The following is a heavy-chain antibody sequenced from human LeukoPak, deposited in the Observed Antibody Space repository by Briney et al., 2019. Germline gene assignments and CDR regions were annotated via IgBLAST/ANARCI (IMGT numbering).Heavy chain of an antibody. V-gene: IGHV4-61*02. CDR3: ARVGRESMVRGVIV. Sequence: SETLSLTCTVSGGSISSGSYYWSWIRQPAGKGLEWIGRIYTSGSTNYNPSLKSRVTISVDTSKNQFSLKLSSVTAADTAVYYCARVGRESMVRGVIVWGQGTLVTVSS. CDR2: IYTSGST. CDR1: GGSISSGSYY. J-gene: IGHJ4*02. D-gene: IGHD3-10*01.